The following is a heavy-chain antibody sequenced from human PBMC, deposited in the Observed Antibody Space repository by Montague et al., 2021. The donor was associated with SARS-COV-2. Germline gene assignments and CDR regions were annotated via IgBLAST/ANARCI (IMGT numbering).Heavy chain of an antibody. V-gene: IGHV4-34*01. D-gene: IGHD1-1*01. CDR1: GXSFSDYY. CDR3: ARGATGY. CDR2: INYGGST. J-gene: IGHJ4*02. Sequence: SETLSLTCAVYGXSFSDYYWIWIRQSPGEGLEWIGEINYGGSTKYNPSLKSRVTISIDTSKNQFSLKLTSVTAADTAVYYCARGATGYWGQGTLVTVSS.